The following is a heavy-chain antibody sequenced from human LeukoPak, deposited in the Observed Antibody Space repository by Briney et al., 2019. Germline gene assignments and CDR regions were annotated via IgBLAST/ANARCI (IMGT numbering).Heavy chain of an antibody. D-gene: IGHD5-12*01. CDR2: INQDGSEE. CDR3: VRDGGISGYDLLDY. Sequence: GGSLRPSCAASGFTFSRYWMTWVRQAPGKGLEWVAHINQDGSEEHYVDSVKARFTISRDNAKNSLYLQMNSLRAEDTAVYYCVRDGGISGYDLLDYWGQGTLVTVSS. J-gene: IGHJ4*02. CDR1: GFTFSRYW. V-gene: IGHV3-7*01.